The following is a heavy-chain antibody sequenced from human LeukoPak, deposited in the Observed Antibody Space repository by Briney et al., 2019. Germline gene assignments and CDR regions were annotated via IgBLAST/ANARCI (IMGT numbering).Heavy chain of an antibody. V-gene: IGHV3-74*01. D-gene: IGHD6-19*01. CDR1: GFTFSSYW. Sequence: GGSLRLSCAVSGFTFSSYWMHWVRQAPGKGLVWVSRINSDGRRTTYAESVKGRFTISRDNAKNTLYLQMNSLRAEDTAVYYCARLSSGLLFDYWGQGTLVTVSS. J-gene: IGHJ4*02. CDR3: ARLSSGLLFDY. CDR2: INSDGRRT.